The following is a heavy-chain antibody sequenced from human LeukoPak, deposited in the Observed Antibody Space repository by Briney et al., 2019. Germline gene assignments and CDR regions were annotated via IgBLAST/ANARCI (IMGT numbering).Heavy chain of an antibody. V-gene: IGHV4-39*07. CDR2: IYYSGST. J-gene: IGHJ6*03. Sequence: PSETLSLTCTVSGGSISSSSYYWGWIRQPPGKGLEWIGSIYYSGSTYYNPSLKSRVTMSVDTSKNQFSLKLSSVTAADTAVYYCARVNADIVVVPAAFSSYYYYYMDVWGKGTTVTVSS. D-gene: IGHD2-2*01. CDR3: ARVNADIVVVPAAFSSYYYYYMDV. CDR1: GGSISSSSYY.